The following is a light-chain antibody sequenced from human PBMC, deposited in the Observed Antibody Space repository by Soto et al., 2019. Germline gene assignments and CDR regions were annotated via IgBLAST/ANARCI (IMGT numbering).Light chain of an antibody. V-gene: IGKV3-11*01. Sequence: EIVLTQSPATLSLSPGERATLSCRASQSVSGCLAWYQQKPGQAPRLLIYDASTRATGVPARFSGGGSGTDFTLTVTSLQSEDFGIYYCQQYTDWPTTFGQGTKVDIK. CDR1: QSVSGC. CDR3: QQYTDWPTT. J-gene: IGKJ1*01. CDR2: DAS.